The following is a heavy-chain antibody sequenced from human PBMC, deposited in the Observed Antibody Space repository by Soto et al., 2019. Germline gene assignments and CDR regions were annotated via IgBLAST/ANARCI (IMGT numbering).Heavy chain of an antibody. Sequence: PGGSLRLPCAASGFTLSSYAMSWVRQAPGKGLERVSAISGSGGSTYYADSVKGRFTISRDNSKNTLYLQMNSLRAEDTAVYYCAKSAGTTGGIFDYWGQGTLVTVSS. CDR2: ISGSGGST. CDR3: AKSAGTTGGIFDY. CDR1: GFTLSSYA. J-gene: IGHJ4*02. V-gene: IGHV3-23*01. D-gene: IGHD1-7*01.